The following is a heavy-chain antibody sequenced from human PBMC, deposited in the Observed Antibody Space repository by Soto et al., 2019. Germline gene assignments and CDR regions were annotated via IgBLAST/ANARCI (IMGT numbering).Heavy chain of an antibody. CDR3: ASGGSDGAFDI. D-gene: IGHD1-26*01. J-gene: IGHJ3*02. CDR1: GFTFSSYG. Sequence: GGSLRLSCAASGFTFSSYGMHWVRQAPGKGLEWVAVIWYDGSNKYYADSVKGRFTISRDNSKNTLYLQMNSLRAEDTAVYYCASGGSDGAFDIWGQGTMVTVSS. CDR2: IWYDGSNK. V-gene: IGHV3-33*01.